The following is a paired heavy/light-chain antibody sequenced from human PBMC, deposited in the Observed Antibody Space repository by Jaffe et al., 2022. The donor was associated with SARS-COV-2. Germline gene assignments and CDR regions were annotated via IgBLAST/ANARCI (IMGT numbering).Light chain of an antibody. CDR2: LGS. V-gene: IGKV2-28*01. Sequence: DFVMTQSPVSLSVSLGEPASISCTSSQSLLHTDGYNYLDWYVQKPGQSPQLLIYLGSNRASGVPDRISASGSGTDFTLKISRVEADDVGMYYCMQGLQSPRITFGGGTKVEIK. CDR1: QSLLHTDGYNY. CDR3: MQGLQSPRIT. J-gene: IGKJ4*01.
Heavy chain of an antibody. J-gene: IGHJ6*01. Sequence: QVYLQQSGPRLLKPSQTLSLTCVISGDSLSKNKNAWVWIRQSPLRGLEWVARAYYASQWYFHYGTTVQGRAMFEPDTPRNQFSLQLNFVTPEDSGVYYCARIKVDTLNRGIDVWGQGATVTVST. V-gene: IGHV6-1*01. D-gene: IGHD2-15*01. CDR1: GDSLSKNKNA. CDR3: ARIKVDTLNRGIDV. CDR2: AYYASQWYF.